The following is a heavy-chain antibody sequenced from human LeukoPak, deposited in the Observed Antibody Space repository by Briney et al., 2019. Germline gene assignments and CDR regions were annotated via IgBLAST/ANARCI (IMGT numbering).Heavy chain of an antibody. J-gene: IGHJ3*02. V-gene: IGHV1-2*02. CDR2: INPNSGGT. CDR1: GYTFTCYY. CDR3: ASFPNSSGWEYDAFDI. D-gene: IGHD6-19*01. Sequence: ASVTVSRTASGYTFTCYYMHWVRQAPGQGREWMGWINPNSGGTNYAQKFQGRVTMTRDTSISTAYMELSRLRSDDTAVYYCASFPNSSGWEYDAFDIWGQGTMVTVSS.